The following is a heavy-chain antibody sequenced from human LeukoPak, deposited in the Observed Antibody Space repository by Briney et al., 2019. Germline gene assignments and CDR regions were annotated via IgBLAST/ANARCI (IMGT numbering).Heavy chain of an antibody. Sequence: ASVKVSCKASGYTFTGYYMHWVRQAPGQGLEWMGWINPNSGGTNYAQKFQGRVTMTRDTSISTAYMELSRLRSDDTAVYYCARDPPRFVVVPAANDGDYWGQGTLVTVSS. D-gene: IGHD2-2*01. CDR3: ARDPPRFVVVPAANDGDY. V-gene: IGHV1-2*02. J-gene: IGHJ4*02. CDR2: INPNSGGT. CDR1: GYTFTGYY.